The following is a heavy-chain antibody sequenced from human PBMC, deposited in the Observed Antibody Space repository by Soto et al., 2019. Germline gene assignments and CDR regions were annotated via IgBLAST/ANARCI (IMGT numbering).Heavy chain of an antibody. CDR2: IYYSGST. D-gene: IGHD6-6*01. V-gene: IGHV4-31*03. CDR3: ARGWSSIAALVAPLLDY. J-gene: IGHJ4*02. Sequence: SETLSLTCTVSGGSISSGGYYWSWIRQHPGKGLEWIGYIYYSGSTYYNPSLKSRVTISVDTSKNQFSLKLSSVTAADTTVYYCARGWSSIAALVAPLLDYWGQGTLVTVSS. CDR1: GGSISSGGYY.